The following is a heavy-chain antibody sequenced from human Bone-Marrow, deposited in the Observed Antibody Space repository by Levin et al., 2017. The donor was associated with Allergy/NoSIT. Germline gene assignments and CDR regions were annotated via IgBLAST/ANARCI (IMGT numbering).Heavy chain of an antibody. J-gene: IGHJ6*02. Sequence: PGGSLRLSCAASGFTSSSYWMHWVRQVPGKGLVWVSRINSDGSNTGYADSVKGRFTSSRDNAKNTLYLQMNSLRAEDTAVYYCARTRDLRNGLDVWGQGTTVTVSS. CDR2: INSDGSNT. CDR1: GFTSSSYW. CDR3: ARTRDLRNGLDV. V-gene: IGHV3-74*01. D-gene: IGHD3-3*01.